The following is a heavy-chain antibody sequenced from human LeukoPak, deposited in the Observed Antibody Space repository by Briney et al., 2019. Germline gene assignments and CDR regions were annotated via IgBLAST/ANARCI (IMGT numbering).Heavy chain of an antibody. CDR1: GYTFTGYY. D-gene: IGHD6-13*01. CDR3: ARGGMFSSSWCDY. J-gene: IGHJ4*02. CDR2: INPNSGGT. V-gene: IGHV1-2*02. Sequence: ASVKVSCKTSGYTFTGYYMHWVRQAPGQGLEWMGWINPNSGGTNYAQKFQGRVTMTRDTSISTAYMELSSLRSDDTAVYYCARGGMFSSSWCDYWGQGTLVTVSP.